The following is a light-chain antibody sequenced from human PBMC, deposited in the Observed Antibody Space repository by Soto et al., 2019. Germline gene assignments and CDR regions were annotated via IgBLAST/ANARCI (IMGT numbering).Light chain of an antibody. J-gene: IGKJ1*01. CDR2: GAS. CDR1: QSVSSSF. Sequence: IVLTQSPGTLSLSPGERATLSCRASQSVSSSFLVWYQQKPGQAPRLLIYGASSRATGIPDRFSGSGSGTDFTLTISRLEPEDFAVYYCQQHCSSPAPCGQGTKVEIQ. CDR3: QQHCSSPAP. V-gene: IGKV3-20*01.